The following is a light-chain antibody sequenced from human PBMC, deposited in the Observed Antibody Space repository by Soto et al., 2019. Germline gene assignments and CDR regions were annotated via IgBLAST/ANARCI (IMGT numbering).Light chain of an antibody. CDR2: SNN. J-gene: IGLJ3*02. V-gene: IGLV1-44*01. CDR3: ATWDDSLNGRV. Sequence: QSVLTQPPSASGTPGQRVTIYCSGSSSNIGTNTINWYQHLPGTAPKLLIYSNNQRHSGVPDRFSASKSDTSAALAISGLQSEEEADYYCATWDDSLNGRVFGGGTKVTVL. CDR1: SSNIGTNT.